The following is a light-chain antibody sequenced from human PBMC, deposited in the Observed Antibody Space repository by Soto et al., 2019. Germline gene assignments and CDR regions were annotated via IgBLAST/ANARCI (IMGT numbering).Light chain of an antibody. J-gene: IGKJ5*01. CDR2: GAS. CDR1: QSLEYIDGNTS. CDR3: PQYNNWPLT. Sequence: DGVVTQSPLSLPVTIGQPASISCRSSQSLEYIDGNTSLNWFQQRPGQAPRLLIYGASTRATGVPARFSGGGSGTEFTLTITSLQSEDFVVYWCPQYNNWPLTFGPGTRLEIK. V-gene: IGKV2-30*01.